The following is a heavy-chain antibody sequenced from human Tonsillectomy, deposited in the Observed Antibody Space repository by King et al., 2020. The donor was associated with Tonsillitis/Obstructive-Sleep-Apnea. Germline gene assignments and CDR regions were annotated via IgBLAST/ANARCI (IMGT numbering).Heavy chain of an antibody. CDR1: GSSISSGGYY. Sequence: VQLQESGPGLVKPSQTLSLTCTVSGSSISSGGYYWSWIRQHPGKGLEWIGYIYYSGSTYYNPSLKSRVTISVDTSKNQFSLKLSSVTAADTAVYYCARDNGFGSRVGFDPWGQGTLVTVSS. CDR3: ARDNGFGSRVGFDP. D-gene: IGHD5-18*01. J-gene: IGHJ5*02. CDR2: IYYSGST. V-gene: IGHV4-31*03.